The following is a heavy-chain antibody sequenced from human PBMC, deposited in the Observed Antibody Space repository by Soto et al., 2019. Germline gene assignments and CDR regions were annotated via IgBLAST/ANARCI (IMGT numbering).Heavy chain of an antibody. V-gene: IGHV3-48*02. CDR3: ARGLGWRRGPFDF. CDR1: GFTFSSYS. Sequence: PGGSLRLSCAASGFTFSSYSMNWVRQAPGKGLEWLSYISSSSNTIFYADSVKGRFTISRDSANSSLYLQLNSLRDDDTAVYFCARGLGWRRGPFDFWGQGTKVTVSS. J-gene: IGHJ4*03. CDR2: ISSSSNTI. D-gene: IGHD2-21*01.